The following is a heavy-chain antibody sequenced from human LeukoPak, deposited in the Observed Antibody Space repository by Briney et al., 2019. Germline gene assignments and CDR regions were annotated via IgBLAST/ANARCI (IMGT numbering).Heavy chain of an antibody. J-gene: IGHJ4*02. CDR3: ARDFSGSYGY. D-gene: IGHD1-26*01. V-gene: IGHV1-2*02. CDR2: MNPNSGGT. CDR1: GYTFTGYY. Sequence: GASVKVSCKASGYTFTGYYIHWVRQAPGQGLEWMGWMNPNSGGTYYAQNLQGRVTMTRDTSISTAYMELSRLRSDDTAVYYCARDFSGSYGYWGQGTLVTVSS.